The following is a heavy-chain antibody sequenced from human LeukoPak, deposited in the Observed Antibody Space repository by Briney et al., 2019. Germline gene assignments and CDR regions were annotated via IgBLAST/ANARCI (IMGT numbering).Heavy chain of an antibody. CDR1: GGSFNSYP. V-gene: IGHV1-69*05. CDR3: ASGEMATPNYGDLDY. Sequence: SVKVSCKASGGSFNSYPISWVRQAPGQGLDWMGGFIPIFDSPHYAQKFQGRLTITTDESTSTAYMELSSLKSEDTAMYYCASGEMATPNYGDLDYWGQGTLVTVSS. CDR2: FIPIFDSP. J-gene: IGHJ4*02. D-gene: IGHD5-24*01.